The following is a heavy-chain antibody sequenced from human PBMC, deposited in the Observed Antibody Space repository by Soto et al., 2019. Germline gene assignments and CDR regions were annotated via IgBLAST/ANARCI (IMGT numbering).Heavy chain of an antibody. V-gene: IGHV4-30-4*01. Sequence: QVQLQESGPGLVKPSQTLSLTCTVSGGSISSGDYYWSWIRQPPGKGLEWIGYIYYSGSTYYNPSRKSRFTTSVARPSTRSPLKRILVTAADPAVYYCARESLVIVVKRPSFAYGGREPRVTVSS. J-gene: IGHJ4*02. CDR2: IYYSGST. CDR1: GGSISSGDYY. D-gene: IGHD5-12*01. CDR3: ARESLVIVVKRPSFAY.